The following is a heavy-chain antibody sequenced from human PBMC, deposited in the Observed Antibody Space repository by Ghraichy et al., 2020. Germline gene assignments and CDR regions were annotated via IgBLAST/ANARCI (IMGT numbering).Heavy chain of an antibody. Sequence: GGSLRLSCAASGFTFSSYWMSWVRQAPGKGLEWVANIKQDGSEKYYVDSVKGRFTISRDNAKNSLYLQMNSLRAEDTAVYYCARENIVVVVAARSNWFDPWGQGTLVTVSS. D-gene: IGHD2-15*01. V-gene: IGHV3-7*01. CDR3: ARENIVVVVAARSNWFDP. J-gene: IGHJ5*02. CDR2: IKQDGSEK. CDR1: GFTFSSYW.